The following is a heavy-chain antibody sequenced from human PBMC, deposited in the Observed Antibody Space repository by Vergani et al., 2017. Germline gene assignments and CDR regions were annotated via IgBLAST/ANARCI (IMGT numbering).Heavy chain of an antibody. J-gene: IGHJ6*03. CDR2: IYYSGST. CDR1: GGSVSSGSYY. Sequence: QVQLQESGPGLVKPSETLSLTCTVSGGSVSSGSYYWSGIRQPPGKGLEWIGYIYYSGSTNYNPSLKSRVTISVDTSKNQFSLKLSSVTAADTAVYYCARDHSAPYYYYYMDVWGKGP. V-gene: IGHV4-61*01. CDR3: ARDHSAPYYYYYMDV.